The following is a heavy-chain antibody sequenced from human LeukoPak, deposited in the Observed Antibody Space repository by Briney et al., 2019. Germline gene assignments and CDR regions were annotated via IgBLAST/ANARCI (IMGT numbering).Heavy chain of an antibody. CDR3: ARFLETGDDDY. CDR2: IYYSGST. D-gene: IGHD7-27*01. J-gene: IGHJ4*02. CDR1: GGSISSGDYY. Sequence: SETLSLTCTVSGGSISSGDYYWSWIRQPPGKGLEWIGYIYYSGSTYYNPSLKSRVTISVDTSKNQFSLKLSSVTAADTAVYYCARFLETGDDDYWGQGTLVTVSS. V-gene: IGHV4-30-4*08.